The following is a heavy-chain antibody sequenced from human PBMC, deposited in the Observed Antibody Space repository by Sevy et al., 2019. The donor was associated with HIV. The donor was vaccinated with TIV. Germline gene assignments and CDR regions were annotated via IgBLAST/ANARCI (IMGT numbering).Heavy chain of an antibody. CDR1: GFTFSDHY. Sequence: GGSLRLSCVASGFTFSDHYMEWVRQAPGKGLEWVGRTRNKADGYTTEYAASVKSRFTISRDESKNSLYVQMNSLKTEDTAGYYCATHAGIAAAGRVFDYWGQGTLVTVSS. D-gene: IGHD6-13*01. V-gene: IGHV3-72*01. J-gene: IGHJ4*02. CDR3: ATHAGIAAAGRVFDY. CDR2: TRNKADGYTT.